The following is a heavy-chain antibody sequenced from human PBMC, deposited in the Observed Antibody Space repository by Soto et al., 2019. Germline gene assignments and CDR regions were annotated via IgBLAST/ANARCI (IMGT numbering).Heavy chain of an antibody. CDR1: GFTFGDYA. V-gene: IGHV3-49*03. D-gene: IGHD3-22*01. Sequence: HPGGSLRLSCTASGFTFGDYAMSWFRQAPGKGLEWVGFIRSKAYGGTTEYAASVKGRFTISRDDSKSIAYLQMNSLKTEDTAVYYCTRFPQAHYYDSRMGYFDYWGQGTLVTVSS. CDR3: TRFPQAHYYDSRMGYFDY. J-gene: IGHJ4*02. CDR2: IRSKAYGGTT.